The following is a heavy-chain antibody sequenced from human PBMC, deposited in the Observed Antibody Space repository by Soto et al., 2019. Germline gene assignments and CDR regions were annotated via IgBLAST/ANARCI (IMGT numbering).Heavy chain of an antibody. Sequence: EVQLLESGGGLVQPGGSLRLSCAASGFTFSSYAMSWVRQAPGKGLEWVSAISGSGGSTYYADSVKGRFTISRDNSKNALYLQMNSLIAEDTAVYYCAKEQYQLLSLVWFEPWRQGTLVTVST. J-gene: IGHJ5*02. D-gene: IGHD2-2*01. V-gene: IGHV3-23*01. CDR1: GFTFSSYA. CDR3: AKEQYQLLSLVWFEP. CDR2: ISGSGGST.